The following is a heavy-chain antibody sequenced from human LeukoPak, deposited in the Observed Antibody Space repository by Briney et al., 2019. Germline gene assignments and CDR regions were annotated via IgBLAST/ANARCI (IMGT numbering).Heavy chain of an antibody. D-gene: IGHD6-19*01. CDR2: IKQDGSQK. Sequence: PGGSLRLSCAASGFTFSSYWMSWVRQAPGKGLEWVANIKQDGSQKNYVDSVKGRFTISRDNAKNSLYLQMNSLRAEDTAVYYCARGIAVAGQVYYFDFWGQGTLVTVSS. J-gene: IGHJ4*02. CDR3: ARGIAVAGQVYYFDF. V-gene: IGHV3-7*03. CDR1: GFTFSSYW.